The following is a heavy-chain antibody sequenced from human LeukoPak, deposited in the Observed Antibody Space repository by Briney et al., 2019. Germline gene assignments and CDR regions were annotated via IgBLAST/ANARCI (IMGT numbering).Heavy chain of an antibody. D-gene: IGHD2-8*02. V-gene: IGHV4-30-4*01. J-gene: IGHJ4*01. Sequence: PSQTLCLTCTVSGGSISSGDYYWSWIRQPPGKGLEWIGYIYYNGSTYYNPSLKSRVTISVDTSKNQFSLKLNSVTAADTAVYYCARTGGTIDYWGEGTLVPVSS. CDR2: IYYNGST. CDR1: GGSISSGDYY. CDR3: ARTGGTIDY.